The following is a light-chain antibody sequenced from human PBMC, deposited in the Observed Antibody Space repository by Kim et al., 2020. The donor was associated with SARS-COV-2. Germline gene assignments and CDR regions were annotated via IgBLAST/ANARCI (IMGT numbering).Light chain of an antibody. CDR2: VNSDGSH. CDR3: QTWGTGIDWV. V-gene: IGLV4-69*02. J-gene: IGLJ3*02. Sequence: VKLTCTLSSGHSSYAIAWHQQQPEKGPRYLMKVNSDGSHSKGDGIPDRFSGSSSGTERYLTISSLQSEDEADYYCQTWGTGIDWVFGGGTKLTVL. CDR1: SGHSSYA.